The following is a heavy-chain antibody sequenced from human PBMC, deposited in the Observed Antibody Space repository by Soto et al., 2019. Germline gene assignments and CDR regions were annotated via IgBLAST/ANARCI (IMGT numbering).Heavy chain of an antibody. V-gene: IGHV3-23*01. CDR2: ISGSGGST. D-gene: IGHD6-13*01. Sequence: GGSLRLSCAASGFTFSSYAMSWVRQAPGKGLEWVSAISGSGGSTYYADSVKGRFTISRDNSKNTLYLQMNSLRAEDTAVYYCAKPRGVSSSWLSGPEYFQHWGQGTLVTVSS. CDR1: GFTFSSYA. CDR3: AKPRGVSSSWLSGPEYFQH. J-gene: IGHJ1*01.